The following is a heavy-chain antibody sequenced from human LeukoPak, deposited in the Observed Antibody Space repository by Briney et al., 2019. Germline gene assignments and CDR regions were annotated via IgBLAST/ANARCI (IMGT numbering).Heavy chain of an antibody. Sequence: GGSLRLSCAASGFTFSSHAMSWVRQAPGKGLEWVSRISVSGGSTFYADSVKGRFTMSRDNSKNMVYLQMNSLSLEDTAVYYCAKKQEGSWTLDYWGQGTLITVSS. V-gene: IGHV3-23*01. CDR3: AKKQEGSWTLDY. CDR2: ISVSGGST. J-gene: IGHJ4*02. CDR1: GFTFSSHA. D-gene: IGHD6-13*01.